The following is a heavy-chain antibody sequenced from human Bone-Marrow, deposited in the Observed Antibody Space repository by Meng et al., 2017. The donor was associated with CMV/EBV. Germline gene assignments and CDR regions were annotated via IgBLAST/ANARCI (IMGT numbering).Heavy chain of an antibody. CDR1: GFTFSSYS. Sequence: ESLKISCAASGFTFSSYSMNWVRQAPGKGLEWIGYIYYSGSTNYNPSLKSRVTISVDTSQNQFSLKLSSVTAADTAVYYCARMIAAAFDYWGQGTLVTVSS. V-gene: IGHV4-59*01. J-gene: IGHJ4*02. CDR3: ARMIAAAFDY. D-gene: IGHD6-13*01. CDR2: IYYSGST.